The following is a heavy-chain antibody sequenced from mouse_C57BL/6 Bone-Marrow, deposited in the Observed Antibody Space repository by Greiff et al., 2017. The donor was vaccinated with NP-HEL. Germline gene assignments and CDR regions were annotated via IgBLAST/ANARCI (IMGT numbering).Heavy chain of an antibody. CDR1: GYTFTSYW. Sequence: QVQLQQPGAELVKPGASVKMSCKASGYTFTSYWITWVKQRPGQGLEWIGDIYPGSGSTNYTEKFKSKATLTVDTSSSTAYMQLSSLTSEDAAVYYCASGEYYAMDYWGQGTSVTVSS. V-gene: IGHV1-55*01. CDR2: IYPGSGST. CDR3: ASGEYYAMDY. J-gene: IGHJ4*01.